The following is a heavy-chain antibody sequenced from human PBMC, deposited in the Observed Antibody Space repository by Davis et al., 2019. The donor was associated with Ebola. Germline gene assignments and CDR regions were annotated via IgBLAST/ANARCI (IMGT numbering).Heavy chain of an antibody. CDR3: ARPDWSGARGGFDP. CDR2: ITPYSGNS. V-gene: IGHV1-8*01. D-gene: IGHD3-10*01. J-gene: IGHJ5*02. Sequence: ASVKVSCKASGYPFPSYDINWVRQAPGQGLEWMGWITPYSGNSGYALRFQGRITMTSNTSISTVFMELSTLRSDDTAVYYCARPDWSGARGGFDPWGQGTLVTVSS. CDR1: GYPFPSYD.